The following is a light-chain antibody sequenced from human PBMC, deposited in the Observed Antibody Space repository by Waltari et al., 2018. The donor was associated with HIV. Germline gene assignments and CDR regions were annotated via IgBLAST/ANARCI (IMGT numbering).Light chain of an antibody. CDR1: TSDIGNHY. J-gene: IGLJ2*01. CDR3: AAWDDIRSGWI. V-gene: IGLV1-47*01. CDR2: KND. Sequence: QSVLTQTPSASGTPGQRVTISCSGSTSDIGNHYVYWYQQFPGTPPKVLIYKNDQRPSGFSDRFSASKSGTSASLAISGLRTEDESDFYCAAWDDIRSGWIFGGGTKLTVL.